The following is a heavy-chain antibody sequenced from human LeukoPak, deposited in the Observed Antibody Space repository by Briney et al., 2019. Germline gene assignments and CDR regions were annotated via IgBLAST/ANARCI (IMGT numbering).Heavy chain of an antibody. V-gene: IGHV4-34*01. CDR3: AREYVSVVLGSNYFDY. CDR2: INHSGST. J-gene: IGHJ4*02. CDR1: GGSFSGYY. Sequence: SETLSLTCAVYGGSFSGYYWSWIRQPPGKGLEWIGEINHSGSTNYNPSLKSRVTISVDTSKNQFSLKLSSVTAADTAVYYCAREYVSVVLGSNYFDYWGQGTLVTVSS. D-gene: IGHD4-23*01.